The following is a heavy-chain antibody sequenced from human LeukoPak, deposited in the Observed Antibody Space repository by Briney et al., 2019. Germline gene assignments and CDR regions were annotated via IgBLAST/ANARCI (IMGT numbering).Heavy chain of an antibody. D-gene: IGHD3-3*01. CDR2: ISSSSTYI. V-gene: IGHV3-21*01. Sequence: GGSLRLSCAASGFTFRSYTMNWVRQAPGKGLEWVSCISSSSTYIYYSDSVKGRFTISRDNVKNSLYLQMNSLRAEDAAVYYCTSRGDFWSGYWAMNVWGQGTTVIVSS. J-gene: IGHJ6*02. CDR3: TSRGDFWSGYWAMNV. CDR1: GFTFRSYT.